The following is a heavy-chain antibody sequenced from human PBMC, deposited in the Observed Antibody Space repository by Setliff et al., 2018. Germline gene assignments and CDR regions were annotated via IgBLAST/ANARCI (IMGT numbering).Heavy chain of an antibody. D-gene: IGHD1-26*01. V-gene: IGHV1-69*13. CDR3: ARVSRTIVGARGFDY. Sequence: ASVKVSCKASGGTFSSYGISWVRQAPGQGLEWMGGIIPIFGTANYAQRFQGRVTITADESTSTAYMELSSLRSEDTAVYYCARVSRTIVGARGFDYWGQGTLVTVSS. CDR2: IIPIFGTA. J-gene: IGHJ4*02. CDR1: GGTFSSYG.